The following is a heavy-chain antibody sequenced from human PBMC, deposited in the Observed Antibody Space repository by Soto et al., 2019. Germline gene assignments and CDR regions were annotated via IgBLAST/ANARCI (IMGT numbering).Heavy chain of an antibody. Sequence: QVQLVQSGAEVKKPGSSVKVSCKASGGTFSSYSISWVRQAPGQGLEWMGGIIPMFGTPHNAQKFQGRVTMTADSSTSTVYMELSSLRSEDTAVYYCARELVTMDRGWFDPWGQGTLVTVSS. CDR3: ARELVTMDRGWFDP. CDR2: IIPMFGTP. CDR1: GGTFSSYS. J-gene: IGHJ5*02. D-gene: IGHD3-10*01. V-gene: IGHV1-69*01.